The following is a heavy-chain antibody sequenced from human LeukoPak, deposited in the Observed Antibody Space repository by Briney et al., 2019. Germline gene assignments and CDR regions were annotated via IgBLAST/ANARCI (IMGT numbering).Heavy chain of an antibody. J-gene: IGHJ3*02. CDR3: AKTVTVTTSAFDI. CDR1: GGSISSSSYY. V-gene: IGHV4-39*07. D-gene: IGHD4-17*01. Sequence: PSETLSLTCTVSGGSISSSSYYWGWIRQPPGKGLEWMGTIYHSGSTYYNPSLKSRVTISVDTSKNQFSLKLSSVTAADTAVYYCAKTVTVTTSAFDIWGQGTMVTVSS. CDR2: IYHSGST.